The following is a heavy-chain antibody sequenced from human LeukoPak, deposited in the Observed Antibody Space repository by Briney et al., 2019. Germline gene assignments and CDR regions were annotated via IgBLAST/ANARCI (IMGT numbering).Heavy chain of an antibody. V-gene: IGHV3-30*18. CDR3: AKDADTATIIYWYFDL. CDR2: IPDDGSNE. Sequence: PGGSLRLSCAASGFSFRAYGMHWVRQAPGKGLEWVAVIPDDGSNEYYSDSVKGRFTISRDNSRNSLYLQMNSLRAEDTAVYYCAKDADTATIIYWYFDLWGRGTLVTVSS. J-gene: IGHJ2*01. D-gene: IGHD5-18*01. CDR1: GFSFRAYG.